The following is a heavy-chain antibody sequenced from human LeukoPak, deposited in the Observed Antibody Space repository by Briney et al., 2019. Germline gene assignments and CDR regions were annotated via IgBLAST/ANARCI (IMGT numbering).Heavy chain of an antibody. Sequence: GGSLRLSCAASGFTVSTNYMYWVRQAPGKGLEWVSVIYSGDTTYYAESVKGRFTISRHSSKNMLYLQMSNLRPEDTAIYYCTSDQAQLRDAFDIWGQGTEVTVSS. CDR3: TSDQAQLRDAFDI. CDR2: IYSGDTT. CDR1: GFTVSTNY. V-gene: IGHV3-53*04. J-gene: IGHJ3*02. D-gene: IGHD1-26*01.